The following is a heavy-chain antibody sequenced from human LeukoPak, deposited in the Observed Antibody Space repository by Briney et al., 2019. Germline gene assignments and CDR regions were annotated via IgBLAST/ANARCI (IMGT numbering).Heavy chain of an antibody. Sequence: GGSLRLSCVASGFTFSNYGMHGVRQAPGKGLEWLTFIRHDGTEKYYADSVKGRFTISRDNSRNTLYLQVDSLGPEDTAVYYCARLMGGQAGVGSTLFDYWGQGTLVSVSS. CDR1: GFTFSNYG. V-gene: IGHV3-30*02. J-gene: IGHJ4*02. D-gene: IGHD1-26*01. CDR3: ARLMGGQAGVGSTLFDY. CDR2: IRHDGTEK.